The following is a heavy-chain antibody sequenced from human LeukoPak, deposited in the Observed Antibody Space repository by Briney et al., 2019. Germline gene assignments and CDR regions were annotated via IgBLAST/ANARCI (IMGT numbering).Heavy chain of an antibody. CDR1: GFSFSDAW. CDR2: IRSKADGGTP. D-gene: IGHD2-8*01. CDR3: ARERRSALGYCTNGVCYSSEY. Sequence: GGSLRLSCAASGFSFSDAWMNWVRQAPGKGLEWVGHIRSKADGGTPDYIAPVKGRFTISRDDSKDTLYLQMNSLRAEDTAVYYCARERRSALGYCTNGVCYSSEYWGQGTLVTVSS. V-gene: IGHV3-15*07. J-gene: IGHJ4*02.